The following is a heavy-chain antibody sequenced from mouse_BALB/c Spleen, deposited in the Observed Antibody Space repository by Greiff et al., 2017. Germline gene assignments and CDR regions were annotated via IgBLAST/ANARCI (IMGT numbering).Heavy chain of an antibody. D-gene: IGHD2-2*01. CDR2: INPYNDGT. J-gene: IGHJ4*01. Sequence: VQLQQSGPELVKPGASVKMSCKASGYTFTSYVMHWVKQKPGQGLEWIGYINPYNDGTKYNEKFKGKATLTSDKSSSTAYMELSSLTSEDSAVYYCARRYGYDGHYYAMYYWGQGTSVTVSS. CDR1: GYTFTSYV. V-gene: IGHV1-14*01. CDR3: ARRYGYDGHYYAMYY.